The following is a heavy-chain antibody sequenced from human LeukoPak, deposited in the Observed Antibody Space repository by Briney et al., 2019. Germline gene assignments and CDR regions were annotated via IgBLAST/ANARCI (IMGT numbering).Heavy chain of an antibody. CDR3: ARDEFSSSWYSPNWFDP. CDR2: IWYDGSNK. CDR1: GKTFGSDE. J-gene: IGHJ5*02. V-gene: IGHV3-33*01. D-gene: IGHD6-13*01. Sequence: PGGSLRLVSAATGKTFGSDERVGVGSGPVNGKNWVAVIWYDGSNKYYADSVKGRFPISRDNSKSTLYLEMNSVIAEDTALYYCARDEFSSSWYSPNWFDPWGQGTLVTVSS.